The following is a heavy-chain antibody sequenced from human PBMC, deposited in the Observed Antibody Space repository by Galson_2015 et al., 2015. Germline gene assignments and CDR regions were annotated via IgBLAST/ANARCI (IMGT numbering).Heavy chain of an antibody. CDR2: IRQDGSEE. CDR3: ARVAGRWYFDL. D-gene: IGHD6-19*01. Sequence: CAASGFTFSSYWMSWVRQAPGKGLEWVANIRQDGSEEHYVDSVKGRFTISRGNAENSLYLQMNSLRAEDTAVYYCARVAGRWYFDLWGRGTLVTVSS. CDR1: GFTFSSYW. J-gene: IGHJ2*01. V-gene: IGHV3-7*01.